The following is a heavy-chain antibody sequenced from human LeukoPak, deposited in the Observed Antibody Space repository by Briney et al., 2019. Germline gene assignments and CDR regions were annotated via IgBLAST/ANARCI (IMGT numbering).Heavy chain of an antibody. CDR3: AKDIDYDSSGYYFDY. D-gene: IGHD3-22*01. V-gene: IGHV3-9*01. J-gene: IGHJ4*02. CDR2: ISWNSGSI. CDR1: GFTFDDYA. Sequence: PGRSLRLSCAASGFTFDDYAMPWVRQALGKGLEWVSGISWNSGSIGYADSVKGRFTISRDNAKNSLYLQMNSLRAEDTALYYCAKDIDYDSSGYYFDYWGQGTLVTVSS.